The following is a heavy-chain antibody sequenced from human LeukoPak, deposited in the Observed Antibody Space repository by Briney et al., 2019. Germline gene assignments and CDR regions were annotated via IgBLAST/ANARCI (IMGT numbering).Heavy chain of an antibody. D-gene: IGHD2-15*01. CDR2: ISSSSSYI. CDR3: ASKPNCSGGSCYSV. Sequence: PGGSLRLSCAASGFTFSSYSMNWVRQAPGKGLEWVSSISSSSSYIYYADSLKGRFTISRDNAKNSLYLQMNSLRAEDTTVYYCASKPNCSGGSCYSVWGQGTLVTVSS. V-gene: IGHV3-21*01. CDR1: GFTFSSYS. J-gene: IGHJ4*02.